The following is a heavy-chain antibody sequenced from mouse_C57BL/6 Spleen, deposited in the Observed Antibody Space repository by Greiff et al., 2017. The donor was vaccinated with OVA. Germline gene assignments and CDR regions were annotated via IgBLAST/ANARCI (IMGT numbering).Heavy chain of an antibody. CDR1: GYTFTDYY. V-gene: IGHV1-26*01. J-gene: IGHJ1*03. CDR3: ARNDDWYFDV. Sequence: EVQLQQSGPELVKPGASVKISCKASGYTFTDYYMNWVKQSHGKSLEWIGDINPNNGGTSYNQKFKGKATLTVDKSSSTAYMELRSLTSEDSAVYYCARNDDWYFDVWGTGTTVTVSS. CDR2: INPNNGGT.